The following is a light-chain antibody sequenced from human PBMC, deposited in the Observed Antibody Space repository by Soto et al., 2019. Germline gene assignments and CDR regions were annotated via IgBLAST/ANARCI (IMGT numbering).Light chain of an antibody. V-gene: IGKV1-39*01. CDR2: AAS. CDR3: QQSYGTPWT. CDR1: QSITTY. Sequence: DIQMTQSPSSLSASVGDRVTVTCLASQSITTYLNWYQQKPGKAPKLLIYAASSLQSGVPSRFSGSGSGTDFTLTITSLQPEDFATYICQQSYGTPWTFGQGTKVEIK. J-gene: IGKJ1*01.